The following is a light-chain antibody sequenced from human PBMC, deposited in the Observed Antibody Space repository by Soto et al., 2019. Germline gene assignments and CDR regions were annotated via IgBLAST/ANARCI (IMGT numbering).Light chain of an antibody. CDR2: GAS. V-gene: IGKV3-20*01. Sequence: EIVLTQSPGTLSLSPGEGATLSSRASQSVSSSYIAWYQQRPGQTPSLLIYGASTRATGIPDRFSGSGSGTHFTLTISRLEPGDFAVYYCQQYGSSGTFGQGTKVDIK. CDR1: QSVSSSY. CDR3: QQYGSSGT. J-gene: IGKJ1*01.